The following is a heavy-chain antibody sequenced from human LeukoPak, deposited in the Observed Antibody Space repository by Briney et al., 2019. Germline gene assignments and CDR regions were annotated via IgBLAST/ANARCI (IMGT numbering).Heavy chain of an antibody. D-gene: IGHD6-19*01. V-gene: IGHV3-15*01. CDR3: TTDVQWLVLGDFDY. Sequence: PGGSLRLSCGASGFTFSNAWMSWVRQAPGKGLEWVGRIKSKTDGGTTDYAAPVKGRFTISRDDSKNTLYLQMNSLKTEDTAVYYCTTDVQWLVLGDFDYWGQGTLVTVSS. CDR1: GFTFSNAW. CDR2: IKSKTDGGTT. J-gene: IGHJ4*02.